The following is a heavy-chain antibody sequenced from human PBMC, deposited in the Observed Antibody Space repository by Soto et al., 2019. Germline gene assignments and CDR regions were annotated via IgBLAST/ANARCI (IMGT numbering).Heavy chain of an antibody. Sequence: PGESLKISCKGSGYSFTSYWISWVRQMPGKGLEWMGRIDPSDSYTNYSPSFQGHVTISADKSISTAYLQWSSLKASDTAMYYCAGRALDYYDSSGPDAFDIWGQGTMVTVSS. CDR2: IDPSDSYT. CDR3: AGRALDYYDSSGPDAFDI. V-gene: IGHV5-10-1*01. D-gene: IGHD3-22*01. CDR1: GYSFTSYW. J-gene: IGHJ3*02.